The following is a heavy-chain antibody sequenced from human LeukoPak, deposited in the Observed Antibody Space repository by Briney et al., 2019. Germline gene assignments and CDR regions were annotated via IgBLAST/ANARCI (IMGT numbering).Heavy chain of an antibody. CDR3: ARLSYRPESSIAARPYDY. CDR1: GFTFSSYW. V-gene: IGHV3-74*01. Sequence: GGSLRLSCAASGFTFSSYWMHWVRQAPGKGLVWVSRTNGNGSSTDYADSVKGRFTISRDNAKNTLYLQMNSLRAEDTAVYYCARLSYRPESSIAARPYDYWGQGTLVTVSS. CDR2: TNGNGSST. D-gene: IGHD6-6*01. J-gene: IGHJ4*02.